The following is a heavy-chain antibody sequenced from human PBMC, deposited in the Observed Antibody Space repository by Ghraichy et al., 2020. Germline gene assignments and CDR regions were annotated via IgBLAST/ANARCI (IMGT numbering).Heavy chain of an antibody. D-gene: IGHD4-23*01. Sequence: SETLSLTCTVSGGSISSSSYYWGWIRQPPGKGLEWIGSIYYSGSTYYNPSLKSRVTISVDTSKNQFSLKLSSVTAADTAVYYCARFRPWGNEVFDYWGQGTLVTVSS. CDR3: ARFRPWGNEVFDY. V-gene: IGHV4-39*01. CDR2: IYYSGST. CDR1: GGSISSSSYY. J-gene: IGHJ4*02.